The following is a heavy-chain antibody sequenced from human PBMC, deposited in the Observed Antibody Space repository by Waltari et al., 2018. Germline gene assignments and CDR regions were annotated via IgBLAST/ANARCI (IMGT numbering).Heavy chain of an antibody. CDR1: GDSISSGSYY. V-gene: IGHV4-39*01. J-gene: IGHJ4*02. CDR3: ARHNPSSDFTFDY. Sequence: QLQLQESRPGLVKPSETLSLTCNVSGDSISSGSYYWGWLRQPPGKGLGWIGSVYYSGSAYYNPSLKSRVSIAIDTSKNQFSLKVNSVTAADTALYYCARHNPSSDFTFDYWGPGTLVTVSS. CDR2: VYYSGSA. D-gene: IGHD3-3*01.